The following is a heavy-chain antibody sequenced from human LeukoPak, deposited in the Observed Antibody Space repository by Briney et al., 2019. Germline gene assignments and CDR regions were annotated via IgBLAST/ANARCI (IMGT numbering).Heavy chain of an antibody. CDR3: VRAGYSSSWYSFDY. Sequence: PGGSLRLSCEASGFTFSSYDMHWVRQITGKGLEWVSGIATAGDTYYSGSVKGRFTISRENAKNSLYLQMNSLRAGDTAVYYCVRAGYSSSWYSFDYWGQGTLVTVSS. D-gene: IGHD6-13*01. CDR2: IATAGDT. V-gene: IGHV3-13*04. CDR1: GFTFSSYD. J-gene: IGHJ4*02.